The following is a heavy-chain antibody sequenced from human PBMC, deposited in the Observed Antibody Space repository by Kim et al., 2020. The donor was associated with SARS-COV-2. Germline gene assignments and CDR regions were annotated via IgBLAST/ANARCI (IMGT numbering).Heavy chain of an antibody. CDR1: GFTFSAYE. CDR3: VRDRWWGAFDN. CDR2: ITKTSSTI. J-gene: IGHJ3*02. V-gene: IGHV3-48*02. D-gene: IGHD2-15*01. Sequence: GGSLRLSCATSGFTFSAYEMNWVRQAPGKGLEWLSFITKTSSTIYYADSVKGRFTISRDNAKNSLYLQMNSLTDEDTAVYFCVRDRWWGAFDNWGHGTLVTVSS.